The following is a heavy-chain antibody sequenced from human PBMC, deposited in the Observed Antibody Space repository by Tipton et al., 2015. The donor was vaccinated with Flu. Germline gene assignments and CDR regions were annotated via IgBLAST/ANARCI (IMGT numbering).Heavy chain of an antibody. D-gene: IGHD3-22*01. CDR1: GGSISSGGYY. J-gene: IGHJ2*01. Sequence: TLSLTCTVSGGSISSGGYYWSWIRQHPGKGLEWIGYIYYSGSTYYNPSLKSRVTISVDTSKNQFSLKLSSVTAADTAVYYCARGSQDSSGYYYGIHWYFDLWGRGTLVTVSS. CDR2: IYYSGST. CDR3: ARGSQDSSGYYYGIHWYFDL. V-gene: IGHV4-31*03.